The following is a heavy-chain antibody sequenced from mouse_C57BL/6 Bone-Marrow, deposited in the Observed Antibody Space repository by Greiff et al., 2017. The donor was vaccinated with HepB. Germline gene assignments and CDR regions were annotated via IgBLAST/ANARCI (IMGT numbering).Heavy chain of an antibody. D-gene: IGHD2-10*01. V-gene: IGHV1-54*01. Sequence: VQLQQSGAELVRPGTSVKVSCKASGYAFTNYLIEWVKQRPGQGLEWIGVINPGSGGTNYNEKFKGKATLTADKSSSTAYMQLSSLTSEDSAVYFCARGPYSLYYFDYWGQGTTLTVSS. CDR3: ARGPYSLYYFDY. CDR1: GYAFTNYL. J-gene: IGHJ2*01. CDR2: INPGSGGT.